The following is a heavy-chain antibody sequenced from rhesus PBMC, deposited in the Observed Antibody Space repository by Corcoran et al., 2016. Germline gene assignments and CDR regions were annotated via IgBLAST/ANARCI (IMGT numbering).Heavy chain of an antibody. CDR1: GGSLRSNY. CDR3: ARDRRSGYYTHLSYFDY. V-gene: IGHV4-173*01. CDR2: ISGSGGST. D-gene: IGHD3-28*01. J-gene: IGHJ4*01. Sequence: QLQLQESGPGLVKPSATLSLTCAVSGGSLRSNYWNWLPQPPVKGLERIGRISGSGGSTDYNPSLKSRVTISTDTSKNQFSLKLSSVTAADTAVYYCARDRRSGYYTHLSYFDYWGQGVLVTVSS.